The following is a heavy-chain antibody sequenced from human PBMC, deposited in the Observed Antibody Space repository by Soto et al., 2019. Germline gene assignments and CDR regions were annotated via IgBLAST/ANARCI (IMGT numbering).Heavy chain of an antibody. CDR1: GGSVSSGSYY. CDR2: IYYSGST. D-gene: IGHD2-15*01. J-gene: IGHJ5*02. CDR3: AIDQIVVVVAAKGPHNGFDP. Sequence: SETLSLTCTVSGGSVSSGSYYWSWIRQPPGKGLEWIGYIYYSGSTNYNPSLKSRVTISVDTSKNQFSLKLSSVTAADTAVYYCAIDQIVVVVAAKGPHNGFDPWGQGTLVTVSS. V-gene: IGHV4-61*01.